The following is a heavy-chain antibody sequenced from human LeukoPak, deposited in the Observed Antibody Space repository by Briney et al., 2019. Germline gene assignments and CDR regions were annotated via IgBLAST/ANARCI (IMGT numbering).Heavy chain of an antibody. V-gene: IGHV4-34*01. CDR2: INHSGST. CDR1: GGSFSGDY. J-gene: IGHJ4*02. CDR3: ERGTMVRGVTADKKKYYFDY. Sequence: SETLSLTCAVYGGSFSGDYWSWIRQPPGKGLEWIGEINHSGSTNYNPSLKSRVTISVDTSKNQFSLKLSSVTAADTAVYYCERGTMVRGVTADKKKYYFDYWGQGTLVTVSS. D-gene: IGHD3-10*01.